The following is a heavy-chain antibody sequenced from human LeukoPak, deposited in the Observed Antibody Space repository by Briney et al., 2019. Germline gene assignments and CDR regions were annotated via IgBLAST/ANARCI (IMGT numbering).Heavy chain of an antibody. CDR3: AIMHGYYDGSGFWVQ. J-gene: IGHJ4*02. D-gene: IGHD3-22*01. Sequence: GGSLRLSCAASGFTFSSCAMSWVRQAPGKGLEWVSFISPSGDRTSNADSVEGRFTISRDNTRNTLYLQMNSLRDEDTGVYYCAIMHGYYDGSGFWVQWGQGTLVTVSS. CDR1: GFTFSSCA. V-gene: IGHV3-23*01. CDR2: ISPSGDRT.